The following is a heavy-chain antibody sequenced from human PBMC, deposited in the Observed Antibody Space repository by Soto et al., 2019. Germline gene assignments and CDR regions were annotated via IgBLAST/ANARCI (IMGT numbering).Heavy chain of an antibody. CDR1: GDCISSSY. Sequence: SETLSLTCTVSGDCISSSYWNWIRQAPGKGLEWIGYIDDTGSTNYNPSLKSRITLSVDPSNNPYSLKLSSVTAADTAVYYCAREATMVRRVKGYWGQGTLVTVSS. CDR3: AREATMVRRVKGY. D-gene: IGHD3-10*01. V-gene: IGHV4-59*01. J-gene: IGHJ4*02. CDR2: IDDTGST.